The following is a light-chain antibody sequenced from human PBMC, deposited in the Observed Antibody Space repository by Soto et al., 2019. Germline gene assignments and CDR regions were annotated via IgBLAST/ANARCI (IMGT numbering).Light chain of an antibody. J-gene: IGLJ1*01. Sequence: QSVLTQPPSVSSAPGQRVTISCSGSASNIGNNSVSWYQQLPGAAPKLLIYDDNNRPSGIPDRFSGSKSGTSATLGITGLQTGDEDDYYCGTWDTSLTACVFGPGTKVTGL. CDR3: GTWDTSLTACV. V-gene: IGLV1-51*01. CDR2: DDN. CDR1: ASNIGNNS.